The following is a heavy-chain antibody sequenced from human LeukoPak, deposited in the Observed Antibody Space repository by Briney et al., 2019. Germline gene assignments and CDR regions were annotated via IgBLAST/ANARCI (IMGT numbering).Heavy chain of an antibody. J-gene: IGHJ4*02. CDR1: GGSISSGSYY. Sequence: PSQTLSLTCTVSGGSISSGSYYWSWIRQPAGKGLEWIGSIYYSGSTYYNPSLKSRVTISVDTSKNQFSLKLSSVTAADTAVYYCARALLYSSSWSYYFDYWGQGTLVTVSS. D-gene: IGHD6-13*01. V-gene: IGHV4-39*07. CDR2: IYYSGST. CDR3: ARALLYSSSWSYYFDY.